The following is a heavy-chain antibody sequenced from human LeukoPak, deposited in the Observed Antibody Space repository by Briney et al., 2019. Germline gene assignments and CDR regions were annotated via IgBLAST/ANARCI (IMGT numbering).Heavy chain of an antibody. CDR2: ISSISDTI. CDR3: ARPIVGAISGYYMDV. D-gene: IGHD1-26*01. CDR1: GFSFNNYA. J-gene: IGHJ6*03. V-gene: IGHV3-48*01. Sequence: GGSLRLSCAASGFSFNNYAMNWVRQAPGKGLEWLSYISSISDTIYYADSVKGRFTISRDNAKNSLYLQMNTLRAEDTAVYYCARPIVGAISGYYMDVWGKGTTVTVSS.